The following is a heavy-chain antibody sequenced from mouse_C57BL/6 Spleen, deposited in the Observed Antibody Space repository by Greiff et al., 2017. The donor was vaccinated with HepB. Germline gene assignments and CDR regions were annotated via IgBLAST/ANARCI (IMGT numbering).Heavy chain of an antibody. J-gene: IGHJ3*01. V-gene: IGHV1-50*01. CDR2: IDPSDSYT. CDR1: GYTFTSYW. Sequence: QVHVKQPGAELVKPGASVKLSCKASGYTFTSYWMQWVKQRPGQGLEWIGEIDPSDSYTNYNQKFKGKATLTVDTSSSTAYMQLSSLTSEDSAVYYCAREGYYGRSAYWGQGTLVTVSA. D-gene: IGHD1-1*01. CDR3: AREGYYGRSAY.